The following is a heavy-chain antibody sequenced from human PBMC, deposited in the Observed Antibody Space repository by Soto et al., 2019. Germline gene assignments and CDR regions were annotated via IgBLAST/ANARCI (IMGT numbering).Heavy chain of an antibody. D-gene: IGHD5-18*01. CDR2: ISYGGST. Sequence: QVQLQESGPGLVKPSQTLSLTCTVSGGSINSGGYCWSWIRQHPGKGLDWIGCISYGGSTSYNPSVKSLVTLSVDTSKNHFSLKLTSVTAADTAVYYCSRGILVWGQGALITVSS. V-gene: IGHV4-31*01. CDR1: GGSINSGGYC. J-gene: IGHJ4*02. CDR3: SRGILV.